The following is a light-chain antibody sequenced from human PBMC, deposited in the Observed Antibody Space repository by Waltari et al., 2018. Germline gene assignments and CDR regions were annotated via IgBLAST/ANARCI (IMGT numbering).Light chain of an antibody. V-gene: IGKV1-17*01. CDR1: QDIGTY. CDR3: LQYNNYPCT. Sequence: DIQMTQSPSSLSASAGDRVTITCRASQDIGTYLNWYQQKPGKPPKRLIYVATSLDSGVPSRFSGSGSGTDFTLSISSLQPEDFATYYCLQYNNYPCTFGQGTKVEIE. J-gene: IGKJ1*01. CDR2: VAT.